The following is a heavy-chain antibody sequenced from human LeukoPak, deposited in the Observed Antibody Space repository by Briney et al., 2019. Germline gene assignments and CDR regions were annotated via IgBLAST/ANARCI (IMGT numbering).Heavy chain of an antibody. Sequence: GESLRLSCAASGFTFSSYNMNWVRQAPGKGLEWVSSITSSSSYIYYADSVKGRFTISRDNAKNSLYLQINSLRAEDTAVYYCARDPYSGGYGDYYYYYMDVWGKGTTVTISS. D-gene: IGHD1-26*01. J-gene: IGHJ6*03. V-gene: IGHV3-21*01. CDR2: ITSSSSYI. CDR3: ARDPYSGGYGDYYYYYMDV. CDR1: GFTFSSYN.